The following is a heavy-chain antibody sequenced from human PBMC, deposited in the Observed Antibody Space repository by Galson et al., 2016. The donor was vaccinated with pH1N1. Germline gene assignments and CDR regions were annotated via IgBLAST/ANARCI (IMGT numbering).Heavy chain of an antibody. J-gene: IGHJ3*02. CDR3: ARETPSPSPTVLRYFDWSRGLSAFDM. CDR1: GFTFSNHG. Sequence: SVKVSCKASGFTFSNHGINWVRQAPGQGLEWMGWINTKTGNPTYAQGFTGRFVFSLDTSVNTAYLQINSLKADDTALYYCARETPSPSPTVLRYFDWSRGLSAFDMWGRGTLVTVSS. D-gene: IGHD3-9*01. CDR2: INTKTGNP. V-gene: IGHV7-4-1*02.